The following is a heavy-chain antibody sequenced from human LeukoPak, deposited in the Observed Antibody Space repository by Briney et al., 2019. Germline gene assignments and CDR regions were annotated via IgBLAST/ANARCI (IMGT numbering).Heavy chain of an antibody. Sequence: GGSLRLSCVASGFTFSSYTMSWVRQAPGKGLEWVSSFSGTGDSTYYADSVKGRFTISRDNSKNTLYLQMNSLSAEDTAVYYCGVYTSSWHRWNYWGQGTLATVSS. V-gene: IGHV3-23*01. D-gene: IGHD6-13*01. CDR2: FSGTGDST. CDR3: GVYTSSWHRWNY. CDR1: GFTFSSYT. J-gene: IGHJ4*02.